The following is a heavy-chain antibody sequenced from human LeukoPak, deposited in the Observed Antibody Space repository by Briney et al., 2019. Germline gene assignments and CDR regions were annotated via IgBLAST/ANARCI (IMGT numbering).Heavy chain of an antibody. Sequence: PGGSLRLSCTVSGFTVSSNYMSWVRQAPGKGLEWVSVIYSGGSTYYADSVKGRFTISRDNSKSTLYLQMNSLRAEDTAVYYCATYPWTTVVTPLWGQGTLVTVSS. D-gene: IGHD4-23*01. CDR2: IYSGGST. CDR1: GFTVSSNY. CDR3: ATYPWTTVVTPL. J-gene: IGHJ4*02. V-gene: IGHV3-66*01.